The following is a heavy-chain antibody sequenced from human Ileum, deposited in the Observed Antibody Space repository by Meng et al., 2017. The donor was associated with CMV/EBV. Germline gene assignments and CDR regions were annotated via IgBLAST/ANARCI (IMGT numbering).Heavy chain of an antibody. V-gene: IGHV4-61*01. CDR1: GGPVSSGSYY. CDR2: IYYSGST. D-gene: IGHD3-3*01. CDR3: ARVNYDFWSGYSTYSYFDS. Sequence: SETLSLTCTVSGGPVSSGSYYWSWIRQPPGKRLEWIGYIYYSGSTKYNPSLKSRVTISVDTSKNQFSLNLSSVTAADTAIYYCARVNYDFWSGYSTYSYFDSWGQGTLVTVSS. J-gene: IGHJ4*02.